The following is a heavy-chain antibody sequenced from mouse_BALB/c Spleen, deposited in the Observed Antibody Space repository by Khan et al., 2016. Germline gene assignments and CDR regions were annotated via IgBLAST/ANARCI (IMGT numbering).Heavy chain of an antibody. CDR3: ARRDYGSSYYFDY. Sequence: EVQLQESGPGLVKPSQSLSLTCTVTGYSITSDYAWNWIRQFPGNKLEWMGYISYSGSTSYNPSLKSRISITRDTSKNQFFLQLNSVTTEDTATXYCARRDYGSSYYFDYWGQGTTLTVSS. J-gene: IGHJ2*01. CDR2: ISYSGST. CDR1: GYSITSDYA. D-gene: IGHD1-1*01. V-gene: IGHV3-2*02.